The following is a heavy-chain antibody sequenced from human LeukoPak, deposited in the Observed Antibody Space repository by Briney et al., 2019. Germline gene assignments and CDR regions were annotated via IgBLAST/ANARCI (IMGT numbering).Heavy chain of an antibody. Sequence: PEGSLRLSCAASGFTFSRYAMSWVRQAPGKGLEWVSAISGSGGSTYYADSVKGRFTISRDNSKNTLYLQMNSLRAEDTAVYYCEVIDSAAQGWGQGTLVTVSS. D-gene: IGHD2-21*01. J-gene: IGHJ4*02. CDR3: EVIDSAAQG. V-gene: IGHV3-23*01. CDR2: ISGSGGST. CDR1: GFTFSRYA.